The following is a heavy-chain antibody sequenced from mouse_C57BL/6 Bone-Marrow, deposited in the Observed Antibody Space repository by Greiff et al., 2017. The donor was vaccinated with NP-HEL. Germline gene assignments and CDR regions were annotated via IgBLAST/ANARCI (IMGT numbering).Heavy chain of an antibody. CDR3: VRQRYGNGSVYFDY. D-gene: IGHD2-10*02. V-gene: IGHV10-1*01. Sequence: EVQRVESGGGLVQPKGSLKLSCAASGFSFNTYAMNWVRQAPGKGLEWVARIRSKSNNYATYYADSVKDRFTISRDDSESMLYLQMNNLKTEDTAMYYCVRQRYGNGSVYFDYWGQGTTLTVSS. J-gene: IGHJ2*01. CDR1: GFSFNTYA. CDR2: IRSKSNNYAT.